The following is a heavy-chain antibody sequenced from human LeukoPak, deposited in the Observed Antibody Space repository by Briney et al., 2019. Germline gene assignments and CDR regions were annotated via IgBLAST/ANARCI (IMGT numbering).Heavy chain of an antibody. CDR2: IKSKTDGGTT. V-gene: IGHV3-15*01. J-gene: IGHJ6*02. CDR3: TTDGNYGSGSYGAYYYYGMDV. D-gene: IGHD3-10*01. Sequence: PGGSLRLSCAASGFTFSNAWMSWVRQAPGKGLEWVGRIKSKTDGGTTDYAAPVKGRFTISRDDSKNTLYLQVNSLKTEDTAVYYCTTDGNYGSGSYGAYYYYGMDVWGQETTVTVSS. CDR1: GFTFSNAW.